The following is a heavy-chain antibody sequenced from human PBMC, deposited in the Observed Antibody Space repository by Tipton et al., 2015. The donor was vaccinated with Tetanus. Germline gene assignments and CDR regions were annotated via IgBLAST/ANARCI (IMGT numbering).Heavy chain of an antibody. CDR1: GYTFTSYG. CDR2: ISAYNGNT. V-gene: IGHV1-18*04. CDR3: ARTMVGQWLVPGEFDP. D-gene: IGHD6-19*01. J-gene: IGHJ5*02. Sequence: QLVQSGAEVKKSGASVKVSCKASGYTFTSYGISWARQAPGQGLEWMGWISAYNGNTNYAQKLQGRVTMSTDTSTSTAYMELRSLGSGDTAVYYCARTMVGQWLVPGEFDPWGQGTLVTVSS.